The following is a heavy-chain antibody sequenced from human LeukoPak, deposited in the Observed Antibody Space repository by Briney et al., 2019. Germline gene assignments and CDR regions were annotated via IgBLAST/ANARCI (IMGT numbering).Heavy chain of an antibody. J-gene: IGHJ3*02. D-gene: IGHD3-9*01. V-gene: IGHV1-8*03. CDR3: ARVHYDILTGYHDAFDI. Sequence: ASVKVSCKASGYTFTSYDINWVRQATGQGLEWMGWMNPNSGNTGYAQKFQGRVTITRNTSISTAYMELSSLRSEDTAVYYCARVHYDILTGYHDAFDIWGQGTMVTVSS. CDR2: MNPNSGNT. CDR1: GYTFTSYD.